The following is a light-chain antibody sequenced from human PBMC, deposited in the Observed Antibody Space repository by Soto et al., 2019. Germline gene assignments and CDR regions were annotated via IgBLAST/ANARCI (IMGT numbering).Light chain of an antibody. CDR2: ATS. V-gene: IGKV3-15*01. CDR3: QHYNSWPLT. Sequence: MTQSPPSLSASVGDRLTITCRASQSVSSRSLAWYQQKPGQTPRLLIYATSTRATGIPARFSGSGSGTEFTLTISSLQSEDFAVYYCQHYNSWPLTFGGGTKVDI. J-gene: IGKJ4*01. CDR1: QSVSSRS.